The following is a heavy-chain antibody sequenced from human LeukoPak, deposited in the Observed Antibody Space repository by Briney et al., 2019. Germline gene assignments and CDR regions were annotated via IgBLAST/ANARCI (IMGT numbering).Heavy chain of an antibody. CDR2: ISGNGRDT. J-gene: IGHJ4*02. D-gene: IGHD1-20*01. V-gene: IGHV3-23*01. CDR3: AKNVNGGNWYYFDY. Sequence: GGPLRLSCAASGFTFSSYAMAWVRQAPGKGLEWVSAISGNGRDTYYPDSVRGRFTISRGNSKNTLYLQMSSLRAEDTAIFYCAKNVNGGNWYYFDYWGQGTLVTVSS. CDR1: GFTFSSYA.